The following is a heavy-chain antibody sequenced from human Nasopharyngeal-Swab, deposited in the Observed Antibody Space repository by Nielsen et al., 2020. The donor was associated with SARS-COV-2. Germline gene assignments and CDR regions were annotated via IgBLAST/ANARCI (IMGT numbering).Heavy chain of an antibody. J-gene: IGHJ6*03. V-gene: IGHV3-9*01. D-gene: IGHD2-2*01. Sequence: GGSLRLSCAASGFTFGDFAMHWVRQAPGKGLEWVSGINWNSGTTGYADSVKGRFTIFRDNAKNSLYLQMNSLRTEDTALYYCAKGRYSSTDYYMDVWGKGTTVTVSS. CDR1: GFTFGDFA. CDR3: AKGRYSSTDYYMDV. CDR2: INWNSGTT.